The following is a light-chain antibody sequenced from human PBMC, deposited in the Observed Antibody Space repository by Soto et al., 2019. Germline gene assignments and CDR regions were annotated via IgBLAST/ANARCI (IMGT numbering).Light chain of an antibody. J-gene: IGLJ1*01. V-gene: IGLV2-14*01. CDR1: SXDVGGYNA. CDR3: NSFRVSHLYV. CDR2: EVT. Sequence: QSVLSKPASVSGSPGQTITISCTGTSXDVGGYNAVSWYQHHPGKAPKLIIYEVTHRPSGVSDRFSASKSGNTASLTISGLQAEDEADYYCNSFRVSHLYVFGTGTKVTVL.